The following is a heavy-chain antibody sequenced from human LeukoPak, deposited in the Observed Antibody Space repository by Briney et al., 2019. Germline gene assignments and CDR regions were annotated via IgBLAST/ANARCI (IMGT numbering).Heavy chain of an antibody. J-gene: IGHJ6*03. CDR1: GYTFTSYD. Sequence: ASVKVSCKASGYTFTSYDINWVRQATGQGLEWMGWMNPNSGNTGYAQKFQGRVTMTRNTSISTAYMELSSLRSEDTAGYYCAREPVGPKTYYYYYMNVGGKGPRSPSP. CDR2: MNPNSGNT. CDR3: AREPVGPKTYYYYYMNV. V-gene: IGHV1-8*01. D-gene: IGHD1-26*01.